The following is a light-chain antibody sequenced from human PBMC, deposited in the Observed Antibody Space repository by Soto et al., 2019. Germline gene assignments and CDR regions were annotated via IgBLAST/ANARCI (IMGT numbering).Light chain of an antibody. CDR3: QPWGTGISWV. Sequence: QPVLTQSPSASASLGASVKLTCTLSSGHSNYAIAWHQQQPEKGPRYLMKLNSDGSHNKGDGIPDRFSGSSSGAERYLTISSLQSEDEADYYCQPWGTGISWVFGGGTKLTVL. CDR1: SGHSNYA. V-gene: IGLV4-69*01. CDR2: LNSDGSH. J-gene: IGLJ3*02.